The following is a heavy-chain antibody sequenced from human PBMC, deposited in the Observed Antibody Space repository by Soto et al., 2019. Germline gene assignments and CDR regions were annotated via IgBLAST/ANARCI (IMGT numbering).Heavy chain of an antibody. J-gene: IGHJ4*02. V-gene: IGHV3-15*01. Sequence: EVQLVESGGGLVKPGGSLGLSCAVSGFTFNNAWMSWVRQAPGKGLEWVGRIKSKTDGGTTDHAASVKGRSTISRDDSKNTLYLQMDSLKIEDTAMYYCTTSPRAQYWGQGTLVSVSS. CDR1: GFTFNNAW. CDR2: IKSKTDGGTT. CDR3: TTSPRAQY.